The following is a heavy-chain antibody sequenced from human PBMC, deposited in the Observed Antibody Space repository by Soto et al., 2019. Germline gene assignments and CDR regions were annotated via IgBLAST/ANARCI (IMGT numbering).Heavy chain of an antibody. CDR1: GYTFSSYA. V-gene: IGHV1-3*01. CDR3: ARGVSTVTPNWFDP. Sequence: ASVKVSCKASGYTFSSYAMNWVRQAPGQRLEWVGWINAGNGNTKYSQKFQGRVTISRDTSASTAYMELSSLRSEDTAVYYCARGVSTVTPNWFDPWGQGSLVTVSS. CDR2: INAGNGNT. J-gene: IGHJ5*02. D-gene: IGHD4-17*01.